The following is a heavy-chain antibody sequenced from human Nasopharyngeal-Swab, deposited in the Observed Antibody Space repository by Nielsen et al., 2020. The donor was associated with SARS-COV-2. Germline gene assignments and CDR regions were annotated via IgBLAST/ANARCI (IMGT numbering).Heavy chain of an antibody. V-gene: IGHV3-21*01. CDR3: ARDGGVQLWSLRGYFDY. Sequence: GESLKISCAASGFAFRTHSMHWVRQAPGRGLEWVSFISSTGNYIYYADSVKGRFTISRDNAKKSLHLQMDSLRAEDTAVYYCARDGGVQLWSLRGYFDYWGQGTLVTVSS. CDR1: GFAFRTHS. D-gene: IGHD5-18*01. J-gene: IGHJ4*02. CDR2: ISSTGNYI.